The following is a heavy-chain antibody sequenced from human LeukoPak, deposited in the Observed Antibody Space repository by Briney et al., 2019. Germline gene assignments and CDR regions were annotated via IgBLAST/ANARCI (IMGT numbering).Heavy chain of an antibody. Sequence: GASVKVSCKASGYTFTSYGISWVRQAPGQGLEWMGGIIPIFGTANYAQKFQGRVTITADESTSTAYMELSSLRSEDTAVYYCARGYCSSTRCSIDPWGQGTLVTVSS. V-gene: IGHV1-69*13. CDR2: IIPIFGTA. D-gene: IGHD2-2*01. J-gene: IGHJ5*02. CDR3: ARGYCSSTRCSIDP. CDR1: GYTFTSYG.